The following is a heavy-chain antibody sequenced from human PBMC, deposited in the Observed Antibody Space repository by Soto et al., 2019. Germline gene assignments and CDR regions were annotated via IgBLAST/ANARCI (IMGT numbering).Heavy chain of an antibody. J-gene: IGHJ4*02. CDR2: IYPGDSDT. D-gene: IGHD2-21*01. V-gene: IGHV5-51*01. CDR3: ARDYCGGTTGYEFDY. CDR1: GYRFTNYW. Sequence: PGESLKISCKGSGYRFTNYWIGWVRQMPGKGLEWMGIIYPGDSDTRYSPSFQGQVTISADKSINTAYLQWSSLKASDTAMYYCARDYCGGTTGYEFDYRGRGTQVTVS.